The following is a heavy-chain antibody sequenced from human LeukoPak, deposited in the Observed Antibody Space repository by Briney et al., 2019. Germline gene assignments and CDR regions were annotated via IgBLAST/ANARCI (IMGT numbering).Heavy chain of an antibody. Sequence: SETLSLTCTVSGGSISSYYWSWIRQPAGEGLEWIGRLHTSGSTHYNPSLKSRVTISVDTSKNQFSLKLSSVTAADTAVYYCARRGYSYGLSRWGQGTLVTVSS. V-gene: IGHV4-4*07. CDR1: GGSISSYY. D-gene: IGHD5-18*01. J-gene: IGHJ4*02. CDR2: LHTSGST. CDR3: ARRGYSYGLSR.